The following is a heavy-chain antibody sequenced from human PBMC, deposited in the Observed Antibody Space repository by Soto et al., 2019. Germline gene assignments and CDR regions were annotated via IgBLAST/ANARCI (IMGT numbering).Heavy chain of an antibody. CDR1: GGTFSSYA. CDR3: AREGASGSHIGY. CDR2: IIPIFGTA. Sequence: QVQLMQSGAEVKKPGSSVKVSCKASGGTFSSYAISWVRQAPGQGLEGMGGIIPIFGTANYAQKFQGRVTITADESTSTAYMELSSLRSEDTAVYYCAREGASGSHIGYWGQGTLVTVSS. V-gene: IGHV1-69*01. J-gene: IGHJ4*02. D-gene: IGHD3-22*01.